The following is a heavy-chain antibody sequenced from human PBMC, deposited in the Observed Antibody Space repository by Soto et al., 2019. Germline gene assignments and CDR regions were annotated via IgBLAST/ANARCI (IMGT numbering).Heavy chain of an antibody. J-gene: IGHJ4*02. V-gene: IGHV1-69*01. D-gene: IGHD5-12*01. CDR3: ASVRPRSSGYDGYYFDY. CDR1: GGTFSSYA. CDR2: IIPIFGTA. Sequence: QVQLVQSGAEVKKPGSSVKVSCKASGGTFSSYAISWVRQAPGQGLEWMGGIIPIFGTANYAQKFQGRVTITADESTSTAYMELSSLRSEVTAVYYCASVRPRSSGYDGYYFDYWGQGTLVTVSS.